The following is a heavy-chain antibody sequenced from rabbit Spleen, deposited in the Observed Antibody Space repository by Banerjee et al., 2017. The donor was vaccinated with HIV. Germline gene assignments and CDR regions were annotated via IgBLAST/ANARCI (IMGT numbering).Heavy chain of an antibody. D-gene: IGHD6-1*01. V-gene: IGHV1S40*01. CDR1: GFSFNTYYY. CDR3: ARDSLAYAAYSYADNL. CDR2: IGTYSSGTT. J-gene: IGHJ4*01. Sequence: VEYGGDLVKPGASLTLTCTASGFSFNTYYYMCWVRQAPGKGLEWIGCIGTYSSGTTYYASWAKGRFTISKTSSTTVTLQMTSLTAADTATYFCARDSLAYAAYSYADNLWGPGTLVTVS.